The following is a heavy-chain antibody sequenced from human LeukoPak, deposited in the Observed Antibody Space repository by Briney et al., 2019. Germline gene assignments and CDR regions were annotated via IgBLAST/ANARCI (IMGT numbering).Heavy chain of an antibody. J-gene: IGHJ6*02. V-gene: IGHV1-24*01. CDR2: FDPEDGET. Sequence: ASVKVSCKVSGYTLTELSMHWVRQAPGKGLEWMGGFDPEDGETIYAQKFQGRVTMTEDTSTDTAYMELSSLRSEDTAVYYCATSPFGGYSYGAYGMDVWGQGTTVTVSS. CDR1: GYTLTELS. D-gene: IGHD5-18*01. CDR3: ATSPFGGYSYGAYGMDV.